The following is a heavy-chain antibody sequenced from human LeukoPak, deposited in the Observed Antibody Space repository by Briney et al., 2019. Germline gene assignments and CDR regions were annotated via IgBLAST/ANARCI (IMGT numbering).Heavy chain of an antibody. CDR1: GFTFSDYY. D-gene: IGHD6-13*01. CDR3: ASPWIAAAGSAGDY. V-gene: IGHV3-11*01. J-gene: IGHJ4*02. CDR2: ISSSGSTI. Sequence: PGGSLRLSCAASGFTFSDYYMSWIRQAPGKGLEWISYISSSGSTISYADSVKGRFTISRDNAKNSLYLQMNSLRAEDTAVYYCASPWIAAAGSAGDYWGQGTWSPSPQ.